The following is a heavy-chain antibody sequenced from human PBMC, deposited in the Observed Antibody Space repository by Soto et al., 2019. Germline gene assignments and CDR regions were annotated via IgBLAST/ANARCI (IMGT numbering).Heavy chain of an antibody. CDR1: GVSISSGDHY. J-gene: IGHJ4*02. Sequence: SETLSLTCTVSGVSISSGDHYWSWIRQPPGRGLEWIGFLYYSGTTYYNPSLKSRVSISVDTSKNEFSLKLSSVTAADTAVYYCARGTLYSSCDYWGQGTLVTVS. D-gene: IGHD6-6*01. CDR3: ARGTLYSSCDY. V-gene: IGHV4-30-4*01. CDR2: LYYSGTT.